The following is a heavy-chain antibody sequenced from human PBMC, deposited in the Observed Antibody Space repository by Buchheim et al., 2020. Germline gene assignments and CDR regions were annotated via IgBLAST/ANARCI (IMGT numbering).Heavy chain of an antibody. CDR1: GFTFSSYA. V-gene: IGHV3-23*01. J-gene: IGHJ4*02. Sequence: VQLLESGGGLVQPGGSLRLSCAASGFTFSSYAMTWVRQSPGKGLEWVSAISGSGDYTYYAASMKGRFTISRDNSKRTLDLQINILRAADSDIYYCARVDTMVFGVVLIPGGPTFFDSLGQGTL. CDR3: ARVDTMVFGVVLIPGGPTFFDS. CDR2: ISGSGDYT. D-gene: IGHD3-3*01.